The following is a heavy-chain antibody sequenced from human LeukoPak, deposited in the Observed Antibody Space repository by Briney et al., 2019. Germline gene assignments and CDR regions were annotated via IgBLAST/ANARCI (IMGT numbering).Heavy chain of an antibody. Sequence: RPGGSLRLSCAASGFTFDDYGMNWVRQAPGKGLEWVSYISSSGSTIYYADSVKGRFTISRDNAKNSLYLQMNSLRAEDTAVYYCAELGITMIGGVWGKGTTVTISS. CDR2: ISSSGSTI. CDR3: AELGITMIGGV. D-gene: IGHD3-10*02. V-gene: IGHV3-48*04. CDR1: GFTFDDYG. J-gene: IGHJ6*04.